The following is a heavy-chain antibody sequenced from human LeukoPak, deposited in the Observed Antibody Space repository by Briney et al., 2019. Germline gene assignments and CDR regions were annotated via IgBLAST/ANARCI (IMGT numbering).Heavy chain of an antibody. Sequence: PGGSLRLSCAVSGFTFSYWMSWVRQAPGKGLEWVANMNQDGSEKYYVDSVKGRFTISRDNAKNSLYLQMNNLRAEDTAVYYCARGGELLRPADYWGQGTLVTVSS. J-gene: IGHJ4*02. D-gene: IGHD3-16*01. CDR1: GFTFSYW. CDR2: MNQDGSEK. V-gene: IGHV3-7*01. CDR3: ARGGELLRPADY.